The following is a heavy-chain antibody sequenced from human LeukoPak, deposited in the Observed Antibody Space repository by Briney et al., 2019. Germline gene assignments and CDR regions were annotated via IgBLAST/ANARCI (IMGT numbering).Heavy chain of an antibody. Sequence: PSETLSLTCTVSGGSITSYYWSWIRQPPGKGLEWIGYIYYSGSSNYNPSLKSRVTISVDTSKNRFSLKLSSVTAADTAVYYCARGIYSSSWYNWFDPWGQGTLVTVSS. CDR3: ARGIYSSSWYNWFDP. D-gene: IGHD6-13*01. V-gene: IGHV4-59*01. CDR2: IYYSGSS. CDR1: GGSITSYY. J-gene: IGHJ5*02.